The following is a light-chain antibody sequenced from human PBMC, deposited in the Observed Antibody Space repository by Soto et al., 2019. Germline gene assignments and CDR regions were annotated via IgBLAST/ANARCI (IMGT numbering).Light chain of an antibody. Sequence: QSVLTQPASVSGSPGQSITISCTGTSSDVGGYNYVSWYQQHPGKAPKLMIYDVSNRPSGVSNRFSGSKSGNTASLTISGVQAEDEADYYCSSYTSSSTLEVFGTGTKVNVL. CDR2: DVS. CDR3: SSYTSSSTLEV. V-gene: IGLV2-14*01. CDR1: SSDVGGYNY. J-gene: IGLJ1*01.